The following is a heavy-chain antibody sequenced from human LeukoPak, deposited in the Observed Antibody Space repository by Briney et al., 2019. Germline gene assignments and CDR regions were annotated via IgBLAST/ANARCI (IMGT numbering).Heavy chain of an antibody. CDR2: ISWNSGSI. V-gene: IGHV3-9*01. CDR1: GFTFDDYA. D-gene: IGHD6-19*01. J-gene: IGHJ4*02. CDR3: AKGRSIAVAGTVDY. Sequence: ARSLRLSCAASGFTFDDYAMHWVRHAPGKGLEWVSGISWNSGSIDYADSVKGRFTISRDNAKNSLYLQMNSLRAEDTALYYCAKGRSIAVAGTVDYWGQGTLVTVSS.